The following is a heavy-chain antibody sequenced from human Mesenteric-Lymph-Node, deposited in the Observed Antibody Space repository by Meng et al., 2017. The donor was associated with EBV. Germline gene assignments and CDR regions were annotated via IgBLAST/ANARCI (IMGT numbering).Heavy chain of an antibody. J-gene: IGHJ4*02. CDR1: GGSISSGGYA. Sequence: QVQLQQWGAGLLQPSETLSLTGGVSGGSISSGGYAWSWIRQPPGKGLEWIGYIYHSGSTSYNPSLKSRVTISLDKSKNQFSLKLSSVTAADTAVHYCARDFWVRYNYGYFDYWGQGLLVTVSS. D-gene: IGHD3-10*01. CDR2: IYHSGST. CDR3: ARDFWVRYNYGYFDY. V-gene: IGHV4-30-2*01.